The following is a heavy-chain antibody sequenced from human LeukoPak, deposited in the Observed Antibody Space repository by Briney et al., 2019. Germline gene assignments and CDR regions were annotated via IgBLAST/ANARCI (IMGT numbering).Heavy chain of an antibody. V-gene: IGHV4-4*07. D-gene: IGHD3-10*01. CDR3: ARAIWYGSGTTAFDY. CDR1: GGSISSYY. CDR2: IYNSGST. Sequence: SETLSLTCTASGGSISSYYWSWIRQPAGKGLEWIGRIYNSGSTNYNTNYNPSLTSRVTMSVDTSKNQFSLKLNSVSAADTAVYFCARAIWYGSGTTAFDYWGQGTLVTVSP. J-gene: IGHJ4*02.